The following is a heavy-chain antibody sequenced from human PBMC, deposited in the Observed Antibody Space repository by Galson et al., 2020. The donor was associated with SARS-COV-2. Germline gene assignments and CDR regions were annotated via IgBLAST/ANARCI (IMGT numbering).Heavy chain of an antibody. J-gene: IGHJ6*02. CDR2: IKSKTDGGTT. CDR3: TTANLERDIVVVPAAHYYYYYGMDV. CDR1: GFTFSNAW. Sequence: GESLKISCAASGFTFSNAWMSWVRQAPGKGLEWVGRIKSKTDGGTTDYAAPVKGRFTISRDDSKNTLYLQMNSLKTEDTAVYYCTTANLERDIVVVPAAHYYYYYGMDVWGQGTTVTVSS. D-gene: IGHD2-2*01. V-gene: IGHV3-15*01.